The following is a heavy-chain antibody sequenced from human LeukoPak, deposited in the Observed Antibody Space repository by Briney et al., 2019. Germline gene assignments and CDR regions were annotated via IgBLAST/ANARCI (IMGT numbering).Heavy chain of an antibody. CDR3: AKDQGIAVAGGFDY. CDR2: ISGSGGST. Sequence: SGGSLRLSCAASGFTFSSYAMSWVRQAPGKGLEWVSAISGSGGSTYYADSVKGRFTISGDNSKNTLYLQMNSLRAEDTAVYYCAKDQGIAVAGGFDYWGQGTLVTVSS. J-gene: IGHJ4*02. CDR1: GFTFSSYA. D-gene: IGHD6-19*01. V-gene: IGHV3-23*01.